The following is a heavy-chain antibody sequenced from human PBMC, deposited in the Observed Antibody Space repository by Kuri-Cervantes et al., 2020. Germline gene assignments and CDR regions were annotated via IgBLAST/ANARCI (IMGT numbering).Heavy chain of an antibody. CDR3: ARDNAGYPDY. CDR2: IKCDGSEK. CDR1: GFTFSSYG. Sequence: GESLKISCAASGFTFSSYGMHWVRQAPGKGLEWVADIKCDGSEKYYVDSAKGRLTISRDNAKNSLYLQVNSLRAEDTAVYYCARDNAGYPDYWGQGTLVTVSS. D-gene: IGHD3-9*01. V-gene: IGHV3-52*01. J-gene: IGHJ4*02.